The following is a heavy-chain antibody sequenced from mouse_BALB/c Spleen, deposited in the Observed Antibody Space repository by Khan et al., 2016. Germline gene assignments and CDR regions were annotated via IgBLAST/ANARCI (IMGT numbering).Heavy chain of an antibody. CDR2: IRSISSNYAT. V-gene: IGHV10S3*01. J-gene: IGHJ3*01. Sequence: EVQLVETGGGLVQPRGSLKLSCAASGFTFNTNAMNWVRQAPGKGLEWVSRIRSISSNYATYYADSVKDRFTIFRDDSQSMPYLQMNNLKTEDTAMYYCGRDTPFAYWGQGTLVTVSA. CDR3: GRDTPFAY. CDR1: GFTFNTNA.